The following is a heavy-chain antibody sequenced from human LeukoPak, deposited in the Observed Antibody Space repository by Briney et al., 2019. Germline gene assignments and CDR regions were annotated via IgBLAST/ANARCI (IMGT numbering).Heavy chain of an antibody. D-gene: IGHD1-14*01. CDR1: GYTFTNYY. Sequence: GASVKVSCKASGYTFTNYYIHWVRQAPGQGLEWMGRINPNTGGTNYVQKFQGRVTMTRDTSISTAYMELSSLRSEDTAVYYCARDSRSRGAPGNYFDYWGQGTLVTVSS. CDR3: ARDSRSRGAPGNYFDY. CDR2: INPNTGGT. V-gene: IGHV1-2*06. J-gene: IGHJ4*02.